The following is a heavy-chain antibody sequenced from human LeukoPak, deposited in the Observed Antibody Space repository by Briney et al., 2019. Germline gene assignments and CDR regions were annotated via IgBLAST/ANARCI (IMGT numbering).Heavy chain of an antibody. D-gene: IGHD6-13*01. CDR1: GFTFSSYA. J-gene: IGHJ3*02. V-gene: IGHV3-30-3*01. CDR2: ISYDGSNK. Sequence: GRSLRLSCAASGFTFSSYAMHWVRQAPGKGLEWVAVISYDGSNKYYADSVKGRFTISRDNSKNTLYLQMNSPRAEDTAVYYCATGLGYSSSWYNAFDIWGQGTMVTVSS. CDR3: ATGLGYSSSWYNAFDI.